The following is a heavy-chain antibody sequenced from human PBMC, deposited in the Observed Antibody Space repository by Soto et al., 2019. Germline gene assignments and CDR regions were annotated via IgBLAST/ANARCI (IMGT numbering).Heavy chain of an antibody. J-gene: IGHJ3*02. CDR1: GGTFSSYT. CDR2: TIPILGIA. Sequence: GASVKVSCKASGGTFSSYTISWVRQAPGQGLEWMGRTIPILGIANYAQKFQGRVTITADKSTSTAYMELSSLRSEDTAVYYCAESSGTRDAFDIWGQGTMVTVSS. D-gene: IGHD3-10*01. V-gene: IGHV1-69*02. CDR3: AESSGTRDAFDI.